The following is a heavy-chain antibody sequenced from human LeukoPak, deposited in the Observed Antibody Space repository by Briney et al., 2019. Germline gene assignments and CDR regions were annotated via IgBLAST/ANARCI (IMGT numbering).Heavy chain of an antibody. J-gene: IGHJ4*02. D-gene: IGHD2-15*01. CDR3: ARFGPPNCSGGSCVFDY. Sequence: SQTLSLTCTVSGGSISSGGYSWSWIRQHPGKGLEWIGYIYYSGTTYYNPSLRSRVTISVDTSKNQFSLRLSSVTAADTAVYYCARFGPPNCSGGSCVFDYWGQGTLVTVSS. V-gene: IGHV4-31*03. CDR1: GGSISSGGYS. CDR2: IYYSGTT.